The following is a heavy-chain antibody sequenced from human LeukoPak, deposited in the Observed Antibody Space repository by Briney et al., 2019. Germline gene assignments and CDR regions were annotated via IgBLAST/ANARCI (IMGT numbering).Heavy chain of an antibody. V-gene: IGHV3-30*02. D-gene: IGHD3-22*01. Sequence: GGSLRLSCAASGFTFSSYGMYWVRQAPGKGLEWVAFIRYDGSNKYYADSVKGRFTISRDNSKNTLYVQMNSLRPDDTAVYYCAKDSSDYYFDYWGQGTLVTVSS. CDR2: IRYDGSNK. CDR1: GFTFSSYG. J-gene: IGHJ4*02. CDR3: AKDSSDYYFDY.